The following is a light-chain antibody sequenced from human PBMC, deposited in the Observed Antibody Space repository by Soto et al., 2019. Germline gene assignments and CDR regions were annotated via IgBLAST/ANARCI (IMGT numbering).Light chain of an antibody. Sequence: QAVVTQEPSLTVSPGETVTLTCGSKTGPVTSRLYPHWFQQRPGQAPITLIYDASNRHSLTPARFSGSLLGDKAALTLSGAQPEDEAEYFCMVTDAGSRVFGGGTKLTVL. J-gene: IGLJ2*01. CDR2: DAS. CDR1: TGPVTSRLY. CDR3: MVTDAGSRV. V-gene: IGLV7-46*01.